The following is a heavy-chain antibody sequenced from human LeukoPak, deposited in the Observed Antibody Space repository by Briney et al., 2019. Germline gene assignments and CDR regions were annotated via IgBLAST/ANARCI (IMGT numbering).Heavy chain of an antibody. J-gene: IGHJ4*02. CDR2: INHNGST. CDR3: AIRGLTGSETYFDY. V-gene: IGHV4-34*01. Sequence: SETLSLTCAVYGGSFSGYYWSWIRQPPGKGLEWIGEINHNGSTNYNPSLKSRVTISVDTSKNQFSLKLGSVTAADTAVYYCAIRGLTGSETYFDYWGQGTLVTVSS. CDR1: GGSFSGYY. D-gene: IGHD1-20*01.